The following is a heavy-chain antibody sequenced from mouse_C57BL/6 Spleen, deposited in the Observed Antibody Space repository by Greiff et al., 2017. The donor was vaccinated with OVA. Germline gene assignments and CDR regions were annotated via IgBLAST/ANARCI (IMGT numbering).Heavy chain of an antibody. CDR3: ARHERDQSCYSNYVGAMDY. CDR2: FYPGSGSI. V-gene: IGHV1-62-2*01. CDR1: GYTFTEYT. J-gene: IGHJ4*01. D-gene: IGHD2-5*01. Sequence: VQLQQSGAELVKPGASVKLSCKASGYTFTEYTIHWVKQRSGQGLEWIGWFYPGSGSIKYNEKFKDKATLTADKSSSTVYMELSRLTSEDSAVYFCARHERDQSCYSNYVGAMDYWGQGTSVTVSS.